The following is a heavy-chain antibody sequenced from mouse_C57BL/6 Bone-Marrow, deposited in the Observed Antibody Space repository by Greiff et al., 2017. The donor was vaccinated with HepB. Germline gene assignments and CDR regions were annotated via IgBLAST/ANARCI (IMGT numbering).Heavy chain of an antibody. D-gene: IGHD1-1*01. J-gene: IGHJ2*01. Sequence: VQRVESGPELVKPGASVKISCKASGYAFSSSWMNWVKQRPGKGLEWIGRIYPGDGDTNYNGKFKGKATLTADKSSSTAYMQLSSLTSEDSAVYFCARTFYYYGSSYGYWGQGTTLTVSS. V-gene: IGHV1-82*01. CDR3: ARTFYYYGSSYGY. CDR1: GYAFSSSW. CDR2: IYPGDGDT.